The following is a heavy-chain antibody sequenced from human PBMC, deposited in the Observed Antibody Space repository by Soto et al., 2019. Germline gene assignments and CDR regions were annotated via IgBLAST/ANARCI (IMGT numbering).Heavy chain of an antibody. Sequence: QVKLVQSGAEVKKPGASVKVSCKASGYTFTSYGISWVRQAPGQGLEWMGWISAYNGNTNYAQKLQGRVTMTTDTSTSTAYMELRSLRSDDTAVYYCGYCSSTSCYLREFDPWGQGTLVTVSS. CDR2: ISAYNGNT. J-gene: IGHJ5*02. CDR3: GYCSSTSCYLREFDP. CDR1: GYTFTSYG. D-gene: IGHD2-2*01. V-gene: IGHV1-18*04.